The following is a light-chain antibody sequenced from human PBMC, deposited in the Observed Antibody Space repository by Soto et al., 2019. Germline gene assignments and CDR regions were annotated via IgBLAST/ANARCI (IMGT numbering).Light chain of an antibody. CDR1: SSDVGGYNY. CDR2: EVS. Sequence: QSVLTQPASVSGSPGQSITISCTGTSSDVGGYNYVSWYQQHPGKAPKLMIYEVSNRPSGLFNRFSGSKSGNTASLTISGLQAEDEADYYCSSYTSGSSHYVFGTGTKLTVL. J-gene: IGLJ1*01. V-gene: IGLV2-14*01. CDR3: SSYTSGSSHYV.